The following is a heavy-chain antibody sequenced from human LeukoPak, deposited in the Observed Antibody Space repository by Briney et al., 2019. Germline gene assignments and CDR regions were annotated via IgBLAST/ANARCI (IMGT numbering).Heavy chain of an antibody. CDR1: GFTFDDYG. Sequence: PGGSLRLSCAASGFTFDDYGMSWVRQAPGKGLEWVSGINWNGGSTGYADSVKGRFTISRDNAKNSLYLQMNSLRAEDTAVYYCARDRDVVVVANFPATSAIGDIDYWGQGTLVTVSS. CDR3: ARDRDVVVVANFPATSAIGDIDY. J-gene: IGHJ4*02. D-gene: IGHD2-15*01. V-gene: IGHV3-20*04. CDR2: INWNGGST.